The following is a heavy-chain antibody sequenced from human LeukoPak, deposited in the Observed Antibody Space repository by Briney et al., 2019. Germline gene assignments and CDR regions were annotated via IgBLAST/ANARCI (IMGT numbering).Heavy chain of an antibody. CDR1: GGSFSGYY. Sequence: PSETLSLTCAVYGGSFSGYYWSWIRQPAGKGLEWIGRIYTSGSTNYNPSLKSRVTMSVDTSKNQFSLKLSSVTAADTAVYYCARDRTAMYYYGMDVWGQGTTVTVSS. D-gene: IGHD5-18*01. J-gene: IGHJ6*02. CDR3: ARDRTAMYYYGMDV. CDR2: IYTSGST. V-gene: IGHV4-4*07.